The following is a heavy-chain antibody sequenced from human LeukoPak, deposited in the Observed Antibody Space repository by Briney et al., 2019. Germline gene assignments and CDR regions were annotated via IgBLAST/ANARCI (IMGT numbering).Heavy chain of an antibody. CDR2: IYPSRST. D-gene: IGHD3-10*01. V-gene: IGHV4-4*07. J-gene: IGHJ5*02. CDR3: ARDSGTTGEVKFDP. CDR1: GDSISNYY. Sequence: PSETLSLTCTVSGDSISNYYWSWIRQPAGKRLEWIGRIYPSRSTNYHPSLKSRVTMSIDTSNNQFSLRLRFVTAADTAVYYCARDSGTTGEVKFDPWGQGTLVTVSS.